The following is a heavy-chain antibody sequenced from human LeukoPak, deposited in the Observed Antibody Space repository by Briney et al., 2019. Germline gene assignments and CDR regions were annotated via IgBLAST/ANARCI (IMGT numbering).Heavy chain of an antibody. CDR2: VNHSGRT. CDR3: ARLIGIQKDHYYFDY. CDR1: GRSFSGYY. V-gene: IGHV4-34*01. J-gene: IGHJ4*02. D-gene: IGHD5-18*01. Sequence: SETLSLTCAVYGRSFSGYYWSWVRQPPGKGLEWMGEVNHSGRTSYNPSLKSRVTISADTSKNQFSLRMTSLTAADTAVYYCARLIGIQKDHYYFDYWGQGTLVTVSS.